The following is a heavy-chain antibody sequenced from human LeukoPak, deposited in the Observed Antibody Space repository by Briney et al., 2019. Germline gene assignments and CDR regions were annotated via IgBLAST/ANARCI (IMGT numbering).Heavy chain of an antibody. Sequence: PGGSLRLSCAASGFTFSSYWMHWVRQAPGKGLVWVSRINSDGSSTSYADSVKGRFTISRDNAKNTLYLQMNSLRAEDTAVYYCARERSYSYGAAFDIWGQGTMVTVSS. V-gene: IGHV3-74*01. D-gene: IGHD5-18*01. CDR2: INSDGSST. J-gene: IGHJ3*02. CDR1: GFTFSSYW. CDR3: ARERSYSYGAAFDI.